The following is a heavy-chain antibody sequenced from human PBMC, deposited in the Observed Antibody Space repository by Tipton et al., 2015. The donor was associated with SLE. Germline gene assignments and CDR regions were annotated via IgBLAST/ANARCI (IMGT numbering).Heavy chain of an antibody. CDR1: GGSISSGDYY. CDR2: IYYSGIT. Sequence: TLSLTCTVSGGSISSGDYYWSWIRQPPGKGLEWIGYIYYSGITHYNPSLKSRLSISVDTSKNQFSLKLSSVTAADTAVYYCARGSWGSDAFDIWGQGTVVTVSS. V-gene: IGHV4-30-4*01. CDR3: ARGSWGSDAFDI. J-gene: IGHJ3*02. D-gene: IGHD3-10*01.